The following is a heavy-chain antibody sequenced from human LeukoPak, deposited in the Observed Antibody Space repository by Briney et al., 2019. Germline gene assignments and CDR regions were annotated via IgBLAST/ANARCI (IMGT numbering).Heavy chain of an antibody. CDR2: IYTSGST. Sequence: PSETLSLTCTVSGGSISSGSYYWSWIRQPAGKGLEWIGRIYTSGSTNYNPSLKSRVTISVDTSKNQFSLNLSSVTAADTAVYYCAREMRGYDFWSGYYAYNWFDPWGQGTLVTVSS. D-gene: IGHD3-3*01. J-gene: IGHJ5*02. V-gene: IGHV4-61*02. CDR1: GGSISSGSYY. CDR3: AREMRGYDFWSGYYAYNWFDP.